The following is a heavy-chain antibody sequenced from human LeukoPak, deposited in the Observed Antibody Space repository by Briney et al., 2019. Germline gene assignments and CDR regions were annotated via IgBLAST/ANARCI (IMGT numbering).Heavy chain of an antibody. Sequence: PGGSLRLSCAASGFTFDDYAMHWVRQAPGKGLEWVSLISWDGGSTYYADSVKGRFTISRDNSKNSLYLQMNSLRAEDTAVYYCARDSYYDSSGYPYWGQGTLVTVSS. CDR2: ISWDGGST. CDR3: ARDSYYDSSGYPY. D-gene: IGHD3-22*01. V-gene: IGHV3-43D*03. J-gene: IGHJ4*02. CDR1: GFTFDDYA.